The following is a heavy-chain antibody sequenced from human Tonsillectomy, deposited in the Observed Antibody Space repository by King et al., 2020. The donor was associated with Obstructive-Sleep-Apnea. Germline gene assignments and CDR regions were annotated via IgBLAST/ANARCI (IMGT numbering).Heavy chain of an antibody. CDR3: AKDREYYGSGSYPHFDY. CDR1: GFTFDDYA. J-gene: IGHJ4*02. CDR2: ISWNSGSI. V-gene: IGHV3-9*01. D-gene: IGHD3-10*01. Sequence: VQLVESGGGLVQPGRSLRLSCAASGFTFDDYAMHWVRQAPGKGLEWVSGISWNSGSIGHADSVKGRFTISKDNPKNSLYLQMNSLRAEDTALYYCAKDREYYGSGSYPHFDYWGQGTLVTVSS.